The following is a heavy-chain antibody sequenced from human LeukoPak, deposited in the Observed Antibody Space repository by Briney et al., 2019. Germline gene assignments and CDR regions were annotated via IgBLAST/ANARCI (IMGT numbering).Heavy chain of an antibody. Sequence: GGSLRLPCAASGFTFSDDYMSWIRQAPGKGLEWVSYIANSGRTFYYADSVKGRFTISRDNTKKSLYLQMNNLRAEDTAIYYCARGARRYGDFDSWGQGTLVTVSS. V-gene: IGHV3-11*01. J-gene: IGHJ5*01. CDR3: ARGARRYGDFDS. CDR1: GFTFSDDY. CDR2: IANSGRTF. D-gene: IGHD4-17*01.